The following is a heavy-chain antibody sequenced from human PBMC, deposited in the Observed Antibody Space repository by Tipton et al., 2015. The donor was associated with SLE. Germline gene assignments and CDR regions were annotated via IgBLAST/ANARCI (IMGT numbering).Heavy chain of an antibody. V-gene: IGHV3-74*01. D-gene: IGHD3-16*01. CDR2: IKTDGSFA. Sequence: SLRLSCAASGFTFSSHWMHWVRQAPGKGLVWVSRIKTDGSFASYADSVQGRFIISRDNAKNTLYLEMNSLRAEDTAVYYCARGFWGAFDIWGQGTMVPVSS. CDR3: ARGFWGAFDI. J-gene: IGHJ3*02. CDR1: GFTFSSHW.